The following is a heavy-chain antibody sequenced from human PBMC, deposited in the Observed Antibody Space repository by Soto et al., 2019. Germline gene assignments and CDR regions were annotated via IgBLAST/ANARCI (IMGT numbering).Heavy chain of an antibody. J-gene: IGHJ3*02. D-gene: IGHD7-27*01. Sequence: GGSLRLSCAASGFTFSDHYMDWVRQAPGKGLEWVGRTRNKANSYTTEYAASVKGRFTISRDDSKNSLYLQMNSLKTEDTAVYYCARSQLGIGAFDIWGQGTMVTVSS. V-gene: IGHV3-72*01. CDR1: GFTFSDHY. CDR2: TRNKANSYTT. CDR3: ARSQLGIGAFDI.